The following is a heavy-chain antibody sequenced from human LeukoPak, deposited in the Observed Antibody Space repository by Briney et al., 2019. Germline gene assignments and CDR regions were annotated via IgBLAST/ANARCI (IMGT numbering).Heavy chain of an antibody. J-gene: IGHJ6*03. CDR3: ARTLVEKDYYYYYMDV. D-gene: IGHD1-26*01. V-gene: IGHV4-59*12. CDR1: GGSISSYY. CDR2: IHYSGST. Sequence: SETLSLTCTVSGGSISSYYWSWIRQPPGKGLEWIGYIHYSGSTNYNPSLKSRVTISVDTSKNQFSLKLSSVTAADTAVYYCARTLVEKDYYYYYMDVWGKGTTVTVSS.